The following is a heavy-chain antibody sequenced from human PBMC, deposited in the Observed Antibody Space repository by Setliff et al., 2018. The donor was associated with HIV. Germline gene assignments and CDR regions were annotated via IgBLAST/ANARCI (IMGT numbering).Heavy chain of an antibody. CDR1: GASISSYY. V-gene: IGHV4-59*06. D-gene: IGHD6-13*01. CDR2: IYNTGST. Sequence: SETLSLTCTVSGASISSYYWTWIRQHPGKSLEWIGYIYNTGSTYHSPSLESRVTISIDTSKNQFSLKLSSVTAADTAVYFCARGRGSSSSWPIGYWGQGTLVTVSS. CDR3: ARGRGSSSSWPIGY. J-gene: IGHJ4*02.